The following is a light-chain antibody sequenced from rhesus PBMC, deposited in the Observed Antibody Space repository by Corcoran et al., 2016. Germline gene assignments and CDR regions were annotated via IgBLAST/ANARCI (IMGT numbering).Light chain of an antibody. Sequence: QAALTQPRSVSGSPGQSVTISCTGTSSDIGDYNYVSWYQQHPGTAPQLMIYEVTKRPSGVSDRFSGSKSGNTASLTISGLQAEDDADYYCSSYAGSNTDIFGGGTRVTVL. J-gene: IGLJ1*01. V-gene: IGLV2-32*02. CDR3: SSYAGSNTDI. CDR2: EVT. CDR1: SSDIGDYNY.